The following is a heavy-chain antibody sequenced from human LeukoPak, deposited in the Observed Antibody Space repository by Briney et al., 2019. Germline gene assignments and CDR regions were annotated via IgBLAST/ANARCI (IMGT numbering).Heavy chain of an antibody. J-gene: IGHJ4*02. V-gene: IGHV4-59*01. D-gene: IGHD5-24*01. Sequence: PSETLSHTCTVSGGSISSYYWSWIRQPPGKGLEWIGYIYYSGSTNYNPSLKSRVTISVDTSKNQFSLKLSSVTAADTAVYYCAREGRDGSDYWGQGTLVTVSS. CDR2: IYYSGST. CDR3: AREGRDGSDY. CDR1: GGSISSYY.